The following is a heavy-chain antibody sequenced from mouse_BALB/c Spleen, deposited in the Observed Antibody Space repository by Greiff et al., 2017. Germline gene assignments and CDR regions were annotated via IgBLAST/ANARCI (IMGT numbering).Heavy chain of an antibody. CDR1: GFTFSSYT. CDR2: ISSGGSYT. CDR3: TRDRSYGNYDYAMDY. Sequence: EVKLVESGGGLVKPGGSLKLSCAASGFTFSSYTMSWVRQTPEKRLEWVATISSGGSYTYYPDSVKGRFTISRDNAKNTLYLQMSSLKSEDTAMYYCTRDRSYGNYDYAMDYWGQGTSVTVSS. V-gene: IGHV5-6-4*01. D-gene: IGHD2-1*01. J-gene: IGHJ4*01.